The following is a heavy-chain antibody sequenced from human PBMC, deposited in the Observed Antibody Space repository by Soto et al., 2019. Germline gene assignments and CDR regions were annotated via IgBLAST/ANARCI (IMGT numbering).Heavy chain of an antibody. D-gene: IGHD3-3*01. J-gene: IGHJ4*02. CDR3: ARAPGVLETISYSDY. CDR2: IYNGGST. V-gene: IGHV4-30-4*01. Sequence: TLSLTCTVYAHSLSRVGFQWAWLRGPPGKGLEWIAYIYNGGSTYYRPSLETRWPRSLHEARNHYCLGLTAVTTADTAVYFCARAPGVLETISYSDYWGQGKPVTVSS. CDR1: AHSLSRVGFQ.